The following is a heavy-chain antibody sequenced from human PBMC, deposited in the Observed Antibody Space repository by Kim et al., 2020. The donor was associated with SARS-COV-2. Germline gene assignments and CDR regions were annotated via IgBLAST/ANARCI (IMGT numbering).Heavy chain of an antibody. J-gene: IGHJ4*02. CDR2: VNNGGNA. Sequence: GGSLRLSCAASGFTFSSRAMSWVRQAPGKGPEWVASVNNGGNAYYAASVKGRFTVSRDITRDTLYLQMNSLRAEDTALYFCSTGHPSSGWPAFVSWGQGT. CDR3: STGHPSSGWPAFVS. D-gene: IGHD6-19*01. V-gene: IGHV3-23*01. CDR1: GFTFSSRA.